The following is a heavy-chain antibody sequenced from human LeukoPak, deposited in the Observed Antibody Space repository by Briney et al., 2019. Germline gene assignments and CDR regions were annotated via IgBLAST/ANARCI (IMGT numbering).Heavy chain of an antibody. D-gene: IGHD6-19*01. Sequence: GGSLRLSCAASGFTFSSYGMHWVRQAPGKGLEWVAVIWYDGSNKYYADSVKGRFTISRDNSRNTLYLQMNSLRAEDTAVYYCARDIAVAGNYDYWGQGTLVTVSS. V-gene: IGHV3-33*01. CDR1: GFTFSSYG. CDR2: IWYDGSNK. J-gene: IGHJ4*02. CDR3: ARDIAVAGNYDY.